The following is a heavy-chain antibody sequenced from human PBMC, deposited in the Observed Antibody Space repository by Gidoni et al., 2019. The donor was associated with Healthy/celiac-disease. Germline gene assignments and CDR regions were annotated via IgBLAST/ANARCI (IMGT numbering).Heavy chain of an antibody. CDR1: GYTFTSYY. J-gene: IGHJ3*02. D-gene: IGHD3-22*01. V-gene: IGHV1-46*01. CDR3: ARDGGYYDSRNAFDI. Sequence: QVQLVQSGAEVKKPGASVKVSCKASGYTFTSYYMHWVRQAPGQGLEWMGIINPSGGSTSYAQKFQGRVTMTRDTSTSTVYMELSSLRSEDTAVYYCARDGGYYDSRNAFDIWGQGTMVTVSS. CDR2: INPSGGST.